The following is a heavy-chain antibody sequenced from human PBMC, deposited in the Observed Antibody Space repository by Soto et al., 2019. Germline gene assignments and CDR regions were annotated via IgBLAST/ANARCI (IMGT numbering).Heavy chain of an antibody. CDR1: GGSISSSSCF. CDR2: IYYSGST. CDR3: ARHNYGSGSTYFDY. D-gene: IGHD3-10*01. V-gene: IGHV4-39*01. J-gene: IGHJ4*02. Sequence: SETLSLTCSVSGGSISSSSCFWGWIRQPPGKGLEWIGSIYYSGSTYYNPSLKSRVTVSVDTSKNQFSLKLSSVTAADTAVYYCARHNYGSGSTYFDYWGQGTLVTVSS.